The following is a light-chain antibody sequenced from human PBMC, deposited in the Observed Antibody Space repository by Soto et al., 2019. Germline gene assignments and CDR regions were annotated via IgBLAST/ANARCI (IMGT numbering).Light chain of an antibody. Sequence: TQSPSTLSASVGDRVTITCRASQSISGWLAWYQQKPGQAPRLLIYDASNRATGIPARFSGSGSGTDFTLTISSLEPEDFAVYYCQQRSNWPRVTFGPGTKVDIK. CDR2: DAS. CDR3: QQRSNWPRVT. CDR1: QSISGW. V-gene: IGKV3-11*01. J-gene: IGKJ3*01.